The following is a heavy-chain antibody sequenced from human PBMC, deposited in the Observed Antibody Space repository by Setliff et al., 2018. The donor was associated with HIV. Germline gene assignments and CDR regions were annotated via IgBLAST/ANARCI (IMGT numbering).Heavy chain of an antibody. D-gene: IGHD5-12*01. CDR3: ARDAGYIGSSWDR. Sequence: SVKVSCKASGGTFSNHFINWIRQAPGQGLEWMGKIMPMLGTANYAQKFQGRVTITADESTSTVYMELRSLTSKDTAMYYCARDAGYIGSSWDRWGQGTLVTVSS. V-gene: IGHV1-69*11. CDR1: GGTFSNHF. J-gene: IGHJ4*02. CDR2: IMPMLGTA.